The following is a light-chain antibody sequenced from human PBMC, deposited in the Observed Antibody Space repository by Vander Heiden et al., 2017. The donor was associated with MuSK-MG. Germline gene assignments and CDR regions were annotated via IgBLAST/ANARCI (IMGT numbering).Light chain of an antibody. CDR3: QRRSNGPPPFT. CDR2: DAS. Sequence: VLTQSPATMSSAPSGRATISCRARQEVGSYLAWYQLKAGQTPRLLIYDASDRDTGIPARFSGSGSGTDFTLTISSLGPEDFAIYYCQRRSNGPPPFTFGRGTKVDIK. CDR1: QEVGSY. V-gene: IGKV3-11*01. J-gene: IGKJ3*01.